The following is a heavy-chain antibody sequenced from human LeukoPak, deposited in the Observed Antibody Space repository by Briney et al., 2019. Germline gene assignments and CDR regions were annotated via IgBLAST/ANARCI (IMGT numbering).Heavy chain of an antibody. CDR3: ARDQRYCGGDCYDAFDI. Sequence: ASVKVSCKASGYTFSNYDMNWVRQAPGQGLEWMGWINTKTGNPTYAQGFTGRFVFSLDTSVSTTYLQISSLKADDTAVYHCARDQRYCGGDCYDAFDIWGQGTMVTVSS. J-gene: IGHJ3*02. CDR1: GYTFSNYD. V-gene: IGHV7-4-1*02. D-gene: IGHD2-21*02. CDR2: INTKTGNP.